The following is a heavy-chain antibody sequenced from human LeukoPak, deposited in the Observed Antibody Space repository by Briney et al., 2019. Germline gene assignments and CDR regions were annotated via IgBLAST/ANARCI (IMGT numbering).Heavy chain of an antibody. CDR3: AKDMGCSSTSCSRAYYYYYGMDV. J-gene: IGHJ6*02. CDR2: ISWDGGST. Sequence: GGSLRLSCAASGFTFDDYTMHWVRQAPGKGLEWVSLISWDGGSTYYADSVKGRFTISRDNSKNSLYLQVNSLRTEDTALYYCAKDMGCSSTSCSRAYYYYYGMDVWGQGTTVTVSS. V-gene: IGHV3-43*01. CDR1: GFTFDDYT. D-gene: IGHD2-2*01.